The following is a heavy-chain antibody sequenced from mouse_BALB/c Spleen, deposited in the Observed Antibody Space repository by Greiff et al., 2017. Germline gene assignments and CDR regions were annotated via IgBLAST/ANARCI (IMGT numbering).Heavy chain of an antibody. CDR3: ARGTMITTMYYFDY. D-gene: IGHD2-4*01. CDR1: GYTFSSYW. CDR2: ILPGSGST. V-gene: IGHV1-9*01. Sequence: QVQLQQSGAELMKPGASVKISCKATGYTFSSYWIEWVKQRPGHGLEWIGEILPGSGSTNYNEKFKGKATFTADTSSNTAYMQLSSLTSEDSAVYYCARGTMITTMYYFDYWGQGTTLTVSS. J-gene: IGHJ2*01.